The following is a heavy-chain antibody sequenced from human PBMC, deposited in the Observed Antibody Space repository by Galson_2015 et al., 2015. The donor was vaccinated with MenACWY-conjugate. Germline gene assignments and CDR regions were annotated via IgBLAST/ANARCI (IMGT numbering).Heavy chain of an antibody. CDR3: AREGQWLACDY. V-gene: IGHV3-48*01. D-gene: IGHD6-19*01. CDR2: ISSSSSTI. Sequence: SLRLSCAASGFTFSRYSMNWVRQAPGKGLEWVSYISSSSSTIYYADSVKGRFTISRDNAKNSLYLQMNSLRAEDTAVYYCAREGQWLACDYWGQGTLVTVSS. J-gene: IGHJ4*02. CDR1: GFTFSRYS.